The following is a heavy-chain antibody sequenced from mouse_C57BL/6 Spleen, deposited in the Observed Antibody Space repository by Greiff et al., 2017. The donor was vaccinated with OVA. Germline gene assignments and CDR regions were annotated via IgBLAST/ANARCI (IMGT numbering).Heavy chain of an antibody. CDR1: GFTFSDYY. D-gene: IGHD2-1*01. J-gene: IGHJ4*01. CDR3: ARNYYHYAMDY. Sequence: EVKLVESEGGLVQPGSSMKLSCTASGFTFSDYYMAWVRQVPEKGLEWVANINYDGSSTYYLDSLKSRFIISRDNAKNILYLQMSSLKSEDTATYYCARNYYHYAMDYWGQGTSVTVSS. CDR2: INYDGSST. V-gene: IGHV5-16*01.